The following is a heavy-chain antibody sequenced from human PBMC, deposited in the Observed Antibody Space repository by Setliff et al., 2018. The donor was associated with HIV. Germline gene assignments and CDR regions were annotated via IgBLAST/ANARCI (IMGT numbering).Heavy chain of an antibody. CDR3: ARLRLLYYYYYMDV. Sequence: SETLSLTCAVYGGSFSGYYWSWIRQPPGKGLEWIGEINHSGSTNYNPSLKSRITISVDTSKNQFSLKLSSVTAADTAVYYCARLRLLYYYYYMDVWGKGTTVTSP. V-gene: IGHV4-34*01. CDR2: INHSGST. CDR1: GGSFSGYY. J-gene: IGHJ6*03.